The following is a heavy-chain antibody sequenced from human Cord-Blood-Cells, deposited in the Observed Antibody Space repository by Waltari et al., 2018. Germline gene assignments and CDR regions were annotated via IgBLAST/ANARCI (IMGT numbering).Heavy chain of an antibody. D-gene: IGHD2-15*01. CDR3: ARLVVVVASFDL. J-gene: IGHJ2*01. Sequence: QVQLQQWGAGLLKPSETLSLTCAVYGGSFSGYYWSWIRQPPGKGLEWIGEINHSGSTNYNPSLKSRVTLSVDTSKNQFSLKLSSVTAADTAVYYCARLVVVVASFDLWGRGTLVTVSS. CDR2: INHSGST. CDR1: GGSFSGYY. V-gene: IGHV4-34*01.